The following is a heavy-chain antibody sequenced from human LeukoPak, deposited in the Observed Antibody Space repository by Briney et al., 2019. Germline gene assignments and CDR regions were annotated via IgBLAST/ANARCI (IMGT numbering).Heavy chain of an antibody. CDR1: GGSISSSSYY. CDR3: ARGVVAATWHY. Sequence: SETLSLTCTVSGGSISSSSYYWGWIRQPPGKGLEWIGSIYYSGSTYYNPSLKSRVTISVDTSKNQFSLKLSSVTAADTAVYYCARGVVAATWHYWGQGTLVTVSS. CDR2: IYYSGST. D-gene: IGHD2-15*01. J-gene: IGHJ4*02. V-gene: IGHV4-39*07.